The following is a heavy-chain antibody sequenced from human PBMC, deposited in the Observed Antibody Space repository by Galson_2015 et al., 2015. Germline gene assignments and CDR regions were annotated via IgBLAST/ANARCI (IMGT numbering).Heavy chain of an antibody. V-gene: IGHV3-30*01. CDR1: GFTFSSYA. J-gene: IGHJ3*02. CDR3: ARELRTSRAFDI. D-gene: IGHD2-2*01. Sequence: SLRLSCAASGFTFSSYAMHWVRQAPGKGLEWVAVISYDGSNKYYADSVKGRFTISRDNSKYTLYLQMNSLRAEDTAVYYCARELRTSRAFDIWGQGTMVTVSS. CDR2: ISYDGSNK.